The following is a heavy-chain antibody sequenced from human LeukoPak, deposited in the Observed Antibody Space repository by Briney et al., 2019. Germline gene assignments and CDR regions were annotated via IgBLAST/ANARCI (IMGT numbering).Heavy chain of an antibody. CDR1: GFTFISNG. CDR2: IRYDGSNK. D-gene: IGHD3-10*01. Sequence: PAGSLLLSCSAAGFTFISNGMHWGRQAPGKGLEWVAFIRYDGSNKYFAESVKGRFTISRDNSKNTLYLQMNSLRAEDTAVYYCAKDFWFGENYYMDVWGKGTTVTVSS. J-gene: IGHJ6*03. V-gene: IGHV3-30*02. CDR3: AKDFWFGENYYMDV.